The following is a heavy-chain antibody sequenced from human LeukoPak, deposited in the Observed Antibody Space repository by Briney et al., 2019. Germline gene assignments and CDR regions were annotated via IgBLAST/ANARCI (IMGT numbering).Heavy chain of an antibody. CDR1: GFTFSSYW. CDR3: ARDEIGGYCSSTSCRTPYYYYMDV. J-gene: IGHJ6*03. CDR2: IKQDGSEK. Sequence: GGSLRLSCAASGFTFSSYWMSWVRQAPGKGLEWVANIKQDGSEKYYVDSVKGRFTISRDNAKNSLYLQMNSLRAEDTAVYYCARDEIGGYCSSTSCRTPYYYYMDVWGKGTTVTVSS. V-gene: IGHV3-7*01. D-gene: IGHD2-2*01.